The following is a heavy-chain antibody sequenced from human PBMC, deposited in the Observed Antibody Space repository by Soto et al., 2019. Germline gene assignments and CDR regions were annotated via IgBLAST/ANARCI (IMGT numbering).Heavy chain of an antibody. CDR3: ASQEYCSSTACYTVDA. CDR1: GYRFTSYW. D-gene: IGHD2-2*02. J-gene: IGHJ5*02. Sequence: PGESLKISCKGSGYRFTSYWIGWVLQRAGKGLEWMGIIYLGDSNTSYSPSFPGQVTISADKSISTAYLQWSSLKASHTAIYYCASQEYCSSTACYTVDAGGQGTLVTVSS. V-gene: IGHV5-51*01. CDR2: IYLGDSNT.